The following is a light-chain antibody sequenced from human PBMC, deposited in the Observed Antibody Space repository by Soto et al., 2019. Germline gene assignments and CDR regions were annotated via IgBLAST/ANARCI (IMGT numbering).Light chain of an antibody. J-gene: IGKJ5*01. Sequence: PSTLSASAGDRVTITCRASQSITIWLAWYQQKPGKAPKLLIYDASTLESGVPSRFSGSGSGTEFTLTISSLQPDDFATYYCQQFHSFPITFGQGTRLEIK. CDR3: QQFHSFPIT. CDR2: DAS. V-gene: IGKV1-5*01. CDR1: QSITIW.